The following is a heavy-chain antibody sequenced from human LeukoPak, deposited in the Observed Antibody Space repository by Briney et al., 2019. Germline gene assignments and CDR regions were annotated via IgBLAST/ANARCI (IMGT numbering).Heavy chain of an antibody. CDR3: ATLQGRSSDY. CDR1: GFTFSSYE. CDR2: ISSSGGTI. V-gene: IGHV3-48*03. Sequence: GGSLRLSCAASGFTFSSYEMNWVRQAPGKGLEWVSYISSSGGTIYYADSVKGRFTISRDNAKNSLYLQMNSLRAEDTAVYYCATLQGRSSDYWGQGTLVTVSS. J-gene: IGHJ4*02.